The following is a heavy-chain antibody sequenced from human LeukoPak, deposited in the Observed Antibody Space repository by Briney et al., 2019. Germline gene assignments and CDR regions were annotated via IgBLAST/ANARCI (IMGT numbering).Heavy chain of an antibody. CDR3: ARAYSLDY. J-gene: IGHJ4*02. CDR1: GFIVSNDY. V-gene: IGHV3-53*01. D-gene: IGHD1-26*01. CDR2: IYSGGNT. Sequence: PGGSLRLSCAASGFIVSNDYMNWVRQAPGKGLEWVSVIYSGGNTYYADSVKGRFTISRDNAKNTLYLQMNSLRAEDTAVYYCARAYSLDYWGQGTLVTVSS.